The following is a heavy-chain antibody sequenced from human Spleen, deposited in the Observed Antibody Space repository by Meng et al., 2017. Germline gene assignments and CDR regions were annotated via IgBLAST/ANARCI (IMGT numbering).Heavy chain of an antibody. CDR2: IYSGGST. J-gene: IGHJ4*02. Sequence: GGSLRLSCAASGFTVSDNYMSWVRQAPGKGLEWVSVIYSGGSTYYADSVKGRLTISRDNSKNTLYLQMNSLGAEDTAVYYCARAGYCSGGSCYSGDYWGQGTLVTVSS. V-gene: IGHV3-66*01. D-gene: IGHD2-15*01. CDR1: GFTVSDNY. CDR3: ARAGYCSGGSCYSGDY.